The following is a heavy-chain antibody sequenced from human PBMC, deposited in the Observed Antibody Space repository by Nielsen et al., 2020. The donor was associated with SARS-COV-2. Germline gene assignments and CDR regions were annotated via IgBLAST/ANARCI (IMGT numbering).Heavy chain of an antibody. CDR2: ISSSSSYI. CDR1: GFTFSSYS. D-gene: IGHD3-10*01. V-gene: IGHV3-21*04. CDR3: ARDTSLLWFGSFDP. Sequence: GGSLRLSCAASGFTFSSYSMNWVRQAPGKGLEWVSSISSSSSYIYYADSVKGRFTISRDNAKNSLYLQMNSLRAEDTALYHCARDTSLLWFGSFDPWGQGTLVTVSS. J-gene: IGHJ5*02.